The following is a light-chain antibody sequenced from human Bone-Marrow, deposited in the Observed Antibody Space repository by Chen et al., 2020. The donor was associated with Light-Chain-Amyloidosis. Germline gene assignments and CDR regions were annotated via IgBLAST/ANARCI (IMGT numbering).Light chain of an antibody. V-gene: IGLV3-25*03. CDR2: RDT. CDR3: HSADSSGTYEVI. J-gene: IGLJ2*01. Sequence: SYELPQPPSVSVSPGQTARLTRSGDDLPTEYDYWYQQKPGQAPVLVIHRDTERPSGISERFSGSCSGTTATLTISGVQTEDEADYHWHSADSSGTYEVIFGGGTKLTVL. CDR1: DLPTEY.